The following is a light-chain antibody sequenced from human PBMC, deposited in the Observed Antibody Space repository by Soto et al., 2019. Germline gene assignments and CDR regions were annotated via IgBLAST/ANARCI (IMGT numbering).Light chain of an antibody. J-gene: IGKJ5*01. CDR2: ASV. Sequence: EIVLTQSPGSLSLSPGERATLSCKTSQSDGSNFVAWYQHKPGQAPRLLIYASVQRATGIPDRFSGSASGTDFTPTINRLEPEDFAVYYCQLYGTSPPFGQGTRLEIK. CDR3: QLYGTSPP. CDR1: QSDGSNF. V-gene: IGKV3-20*01.